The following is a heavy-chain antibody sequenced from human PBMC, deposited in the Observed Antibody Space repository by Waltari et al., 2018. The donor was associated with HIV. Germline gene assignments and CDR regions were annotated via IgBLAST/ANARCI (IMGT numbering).Heavy chain of an antibody. D-gene: IGHD2-21*01. J-gene: IGHJ1*01. CDR3: ARGNPHIGVTYFQH. CDR1: GESLIGSS. V-gene: IGHV4-34*01. Sequence: QVQLQQWGAGLLKPSETLSLTCAVSGESLIGSSWSWVRQPPRKGLVWIGEVNGSGDTNYNPSRKSRVTILLDTSNNQFSLKVSAVTAADTAVYYCARGNPHIGVTYFQHWDQGALVTVSS. CDR2: VNGSGDT.